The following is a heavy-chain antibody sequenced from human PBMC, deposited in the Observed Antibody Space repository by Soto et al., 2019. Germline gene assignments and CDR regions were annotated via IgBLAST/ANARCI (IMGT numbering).Heavy chain of an antibody. CDR2: IGSVGGDT. Sequence: GGSLRLSCAASGFTFRNFAMTWVRQAPGKRLEWVSTIGSVGGDTYYADSVKGRFTIYRDDSKNTLGLQMNSLRAEDTAIYFCAKDMVNANSVWDPFDIWGQGPMVTV. CDR1: GFTFRNFA. J-gene: IGHJ3*02. V-gene: IGHV3-23*01. CDR3: AKDMVNANSVWDPFDI. D-gene: IGHD2-8*01.